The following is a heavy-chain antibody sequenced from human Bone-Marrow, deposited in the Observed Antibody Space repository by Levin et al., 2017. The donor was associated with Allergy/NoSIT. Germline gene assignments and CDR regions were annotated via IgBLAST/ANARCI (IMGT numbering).Heavy chain of an antibody. CDR1: GASLSNNNYY. D-gene: IGHD2-21*02. CDR2: AHHSGAT. J-gene: IGHJ4*02. V-gene: IGHV4-39*01. CDR3: TRHHQVTASSVLDY. Sequence: PSETLSLTCTVSGASLSNNNYYGGWIRQPPGKGLEWIGIAHHSGATYYNPSLTSRATISVDTSKNQFSLKLTSVTAADTAVYFCTRHHQVTASSVLDYWGLGILVTVSS.